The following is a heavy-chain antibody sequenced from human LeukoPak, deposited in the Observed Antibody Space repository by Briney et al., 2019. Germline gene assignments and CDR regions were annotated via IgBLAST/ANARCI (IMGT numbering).Heavy chain of an antibody. CDR1: GYTFTSYG. J-gene: IGHJ6*02. V-gene: IGHV1-18*01. D-gene: IGHD3-22*01. CDR3: ARDGYYYDSSGYPYYYYYYGMDV. CDR2: ISAYNGNT. Sequence: ASVKVSCTASGYTFTSYGISWVRQAPGQGLEWMGWISAYNGNTNYAQKLQGRVTMTTDTSTSTAYMELRSLRSDDTAVYYCARDGYYYDSSGYPYYYYYYGMDVWGQGTTVTVSS.